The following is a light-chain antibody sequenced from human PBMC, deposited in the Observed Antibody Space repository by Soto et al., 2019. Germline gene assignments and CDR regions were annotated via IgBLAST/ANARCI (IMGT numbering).Light chain of an antibody. CDR2: EVS. J-gene: IGLJ1*01. Sequence: QSVLTQPASVSGSPGQSIAISCTGTSSDVGAYDFVSWYQQHPDKAPKLMIYEVSHRPSGVSYRFSGSKSVNTTTLTISGLQAEDEADYYCSSYTTRGTRVFGTGTKLTVL. CDR1: SSDVGAYDF. CDR3: SSYTTRGTRV. V-gene: IGLV2-14*03.